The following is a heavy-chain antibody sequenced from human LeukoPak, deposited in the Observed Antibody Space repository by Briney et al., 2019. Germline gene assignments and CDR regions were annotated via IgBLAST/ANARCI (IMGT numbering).Heavy chain of an antibody. CDR3: ARVLVVVPAAMFRLGY. CDR1: GGTFSSYA. D-gene: IGHD2-2*01. V-gene: IGHV1-2*02. CDR2: INPNSGGT. Sequence: ASVKASCKASGGTFSSYAISWVRQAPGQGLEWMGWINPNSGGTNYAQKFQGRVTMTRDTSISTAYMELSRLRSDDTAVYYCARVLVVVPAAMFRLGYWGQGTLVTVSS. J-gene: IGHJ4*02.